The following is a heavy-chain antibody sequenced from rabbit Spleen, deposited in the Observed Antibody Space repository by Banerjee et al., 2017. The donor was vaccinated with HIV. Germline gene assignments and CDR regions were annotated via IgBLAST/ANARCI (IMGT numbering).Heavy chain of an antibody. Sequence: QSLEESGGDLVQPGASLTLTCTASGFDFSSTYYMCWVRQAPGKGLEWIACIDAGSSGSTYYASWVNGRFTISKTSSTTVTLQMTSLTAADTATYFCARNYVNAFDPWGQGTLVTV. V-gene: IGHV1S40*01. D-gene: IGHD1-1*01. CDR1: GFDFSSTYY. J-gene: IGHJ2*01. CDR2: IDAGSSGST. CDR3: ARNYVNAFDP.